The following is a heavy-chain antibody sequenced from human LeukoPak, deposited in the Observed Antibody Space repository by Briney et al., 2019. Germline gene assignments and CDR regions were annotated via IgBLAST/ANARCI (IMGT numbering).Heavy chain of an antibody. J-gene: IGHJ4*02. CDR3: ARIGHEDYYFDY. CDR1: GGSISSYY. Sequence: TSETPSLTCTVSGGSISSYYWSWIRQPPGKGLEWIGYIYYSGSTNYNPSLKSRVTISVDTSKNQFSLKLSSVTAADTAVYYCARIGHEDYYFDYWGQGTLVTVSS. V-gene: IGHV4-59*01. CDR2: IYYSGST.